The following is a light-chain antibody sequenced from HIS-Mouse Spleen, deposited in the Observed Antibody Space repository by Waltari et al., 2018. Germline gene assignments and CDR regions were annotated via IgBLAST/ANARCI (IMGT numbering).Light chain of an antibody. J-gene: IGLJ3*02. CDR2: SNN. CDR3: AAWDDSLNGWV. CDR1: SSNIGSNT. Sequence: QSVLTQPPSASGTPGQRVTISCSGSSSNIGSNTVNWYQQLPGTGPKLLIYSNNQRPSGVPDRFSGSKSGTSASLAISGLQSEDEADYYCAAWDDSLNGWVFGGGTKLTVL. V-gene: IGLV1-44*01.